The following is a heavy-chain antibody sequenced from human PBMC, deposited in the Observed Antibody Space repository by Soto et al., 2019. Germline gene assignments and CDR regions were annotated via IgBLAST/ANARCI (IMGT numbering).Heavy chain of an antibody. CDR1: GGSISSSSYY. Sequence: QLQLQESGPGLVKPSETLSLTCTVSGGSISSSSYYWGWIRQPPGKGLEWIGSIYYSGSTYYNPSLKSRLTISVDTSKNQFSLKLSSVTAADTAVYYCARRGSGSYSDYWGQGTLVTVSS. D-gene: IGHD3-10*01. CDR2: IYYSGST. V-gene: IGHV4-39*01. CDR3: ARRGSGSYSDY. J-gene: IGHJ4*02.